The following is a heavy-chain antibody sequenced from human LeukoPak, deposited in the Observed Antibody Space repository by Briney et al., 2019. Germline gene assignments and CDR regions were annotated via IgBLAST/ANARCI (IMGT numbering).Heavy chain of an antibody. CDR2: ISGSGGST. Sequence: SGGSLRLSCAASGFTFSSYAMSWVRQAPGKGLEWVSAISGSGGSTYYADSVKGRFTISRDNSKNTLYLQMNSLRAEDTAVYYCAKDSEPYCSGGSCPFDYWGQGTLVTVSS. CDR1: GFTFSSYA. J-gene: IGHJ4*02. V-gene: IGHV3-23*01. D-gene: IGHD2-15*01. CDR3: AKDSEPYCSGGSCPFDY.